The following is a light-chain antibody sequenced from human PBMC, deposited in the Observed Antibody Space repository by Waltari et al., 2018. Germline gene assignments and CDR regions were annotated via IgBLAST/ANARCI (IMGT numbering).Light chain of an antibody. Sequence: EIMLAQSRGALSVSPGERSTLPCRASRSVRSNLVWFQQKPGQAPRLLIYGASTRATDSPARFSGRGSETEFTLTISSMQSEDFAVFYCQQYHTWPRTFGQGTKLDIK. CDR3: QQYHTWPRT. CDR1: RSVRSN. V-gene: IGKV3-15*01. J-gene: IGKJ2*01. CDR2: GAS.